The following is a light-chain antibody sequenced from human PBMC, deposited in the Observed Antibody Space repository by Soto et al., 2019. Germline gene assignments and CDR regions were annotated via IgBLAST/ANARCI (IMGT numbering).Light chain of an antibody. Sequence: DIPMTQSPSTLSASVGDRVTITCRASQSISSWLAWYQQKPGKAPKLLIYKASSLESGVPSRFSGSGSGTEFTLTISSLQPDDFATYYCQQYSIFSSFGGGTKVEIK. J-gene: IGKJ4*01. V-gene: IGKV1-5*03. CDR3: QQYSIFSS. CDR2: KAS. CDR1: QSISSW.